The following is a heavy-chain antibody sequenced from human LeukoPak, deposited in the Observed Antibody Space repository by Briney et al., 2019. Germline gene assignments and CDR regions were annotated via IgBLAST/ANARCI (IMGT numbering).Heavy chain of an antibody. CDR3: AMARGLRYFDWLGIDY. J-gene: IGHJ4*02. CDR1: GGTFSSYA. Sequence: SVNVSCKASGGTFSSYAISWVRQAPGHGLEWMGGIIPIFGTANYAQKFQGRVTITADESTSTAYMELSSLRSEDTAVYYCAMARGLRYFDWLGIDYWGQGTLVTVSS. D-gene: IGHD3-9*01. V-gene: IGHV1-69*01. CDR2: IIPIFGTA.